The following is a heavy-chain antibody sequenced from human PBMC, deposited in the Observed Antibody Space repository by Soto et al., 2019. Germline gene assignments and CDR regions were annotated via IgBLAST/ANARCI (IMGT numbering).Heavy chain of an antibody. D-gene: IGHD3-3*01. CDR3: ATDGQKTTFGVASAPYAMDV. J-gene: IGHJ6*02. CDR1: GFTFTSSA. CDR2: IVVGSGNT. Sequence: GASVKVSCKASGFTFTSSAMQWVRQARGQRLEWIGWIVVGSGNTNYAQKFQGRVTITADESTSTAYMELSSLRSEDTAVYYCATDGQKTTFGVASAPYAMDVWGQGTTVTVSS. V-gene: IGHV1-58*02.